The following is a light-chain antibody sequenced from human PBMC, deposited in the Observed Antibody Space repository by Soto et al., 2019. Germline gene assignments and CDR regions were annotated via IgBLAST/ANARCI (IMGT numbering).Light chain of an antibody. CDR1: QGISSY. Sequence: AIRITQSPSSLSASTGDRVTITCRASQGISSYLAWYQQKPGKAPKLLIYAASTLQSGVPSRFSGSVSGTDFTLTISCLQSEDFATYYCQQYYSFRTLGQGTKVDIK. J-gene: IGKJ1*01. CDR2: AAS. CDR3: QQYYSFRT. V-gene: IGKV1-8*01.